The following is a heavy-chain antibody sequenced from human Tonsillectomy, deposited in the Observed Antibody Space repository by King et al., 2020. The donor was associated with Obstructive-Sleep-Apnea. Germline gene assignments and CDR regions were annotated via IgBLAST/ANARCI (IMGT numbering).Heavy chain of an antibody. D-gene: IGHD6-19*01. CDR3: ARELSSGWFLWDY. J-gene: IGHJ4*02. V-gene: IGHV3-30*04. Sequence: VQLVESGGGVVQPGRSLRLSCEASGFSVSNYAMHWVRQAPGKGLEWVAIISDDGSFKFYADSVKGRFTISRDTSKNTLYLQMDSLRTEETAVYYCARELSSGWFLWDYWGQGTLVTVSS. CDR1: GFSVSNYA. CDR2: ISDDGSFK.